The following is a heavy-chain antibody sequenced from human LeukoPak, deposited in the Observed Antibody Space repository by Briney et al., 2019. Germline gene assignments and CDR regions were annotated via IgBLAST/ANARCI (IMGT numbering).Heavy chain of an antibody. J-gene: IGHJ4*02. D-gene: IGHD2-21*02. CDR1: GFTFSSYW. Sequence: GGSLRLSCVASGFTFSSYWMHWVRQALGKGLIWVSRINLDGTETTYADSVKGRFTISRDNAKNTLYLQMNSLRAEDTAVYYCVREVTVTSYFDYWGQGILVTVSS. CDR2: INLDGTET. V-gene: IGHV3-74*01. CDR3: VREVTVTSYFDY.